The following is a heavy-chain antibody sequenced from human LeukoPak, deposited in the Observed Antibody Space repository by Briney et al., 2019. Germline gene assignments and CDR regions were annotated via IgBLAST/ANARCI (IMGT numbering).Heavy chain of an antibody. D-gene: IGHD3-10*01. J-gene: IGHJ6*02. CDR1: GFTFSSYA. CDR3: ARDLSGPRGYYYGMDV. Sequence: GGSLRLSCAASGFTFSSYAMHWVRQAPGKGLEWVAVISYDGSNKYYADPVKGRFTISRDNSKNTLYLQMNSLRAEDTAVYYCARDLSGPRGYYYGMDVWGQGTTVTVSS. CDR2: ISYDGSNK. V-gene: IGHV3-30-3*01.